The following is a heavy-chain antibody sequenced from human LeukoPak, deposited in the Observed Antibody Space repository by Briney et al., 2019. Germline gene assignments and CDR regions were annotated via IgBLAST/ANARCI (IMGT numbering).Heavy chain of an antibody. J-gene: IGHJ4*02. Sequence: GGSLRHFCAASGFNFSNYPMHWVGQAPGKGLEFVSAIISNGRRSYYANSVKGRFTISSDLSKNTRYLTMGSLRALGHAVFYRSRVDYGSGCDSWGQGTLVTVSS. CDR2: IISNGRRS. CDR3: SRVDYGSGCDS. CDR1: GFNFSNYP. D-gene: IGHD6-19*01. V-gene: IGHV3-64*01.